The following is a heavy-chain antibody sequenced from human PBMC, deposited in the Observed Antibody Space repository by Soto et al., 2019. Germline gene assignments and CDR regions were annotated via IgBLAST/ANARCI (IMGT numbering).Heavy chain of an antibody. Sequence: GESLKISCTGSGYNFATYLIGWVRQMPGKGLEWMGIIYPGDSDTRYSPSFQGQVTISADKSISTAYLQWSSLKASDTAMYYCARTSAAGKYYDGMDVWGQGTTVT. D-gene: IGHD6-13*01. CDR3: ARTSAAGKYYDGMDV. CDR2: IYPGDSDT. CDR1: GYNFATYL. J-gene: IGHJ6*02. V-gene: IGHV5-51*01.